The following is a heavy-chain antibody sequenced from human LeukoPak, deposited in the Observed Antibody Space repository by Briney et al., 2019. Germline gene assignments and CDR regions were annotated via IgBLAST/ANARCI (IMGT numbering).Heavy chain of an antibody. V-gene: IGHV3-23*01. CDR2: ISGSGGST. Sequence: GGSLRLSCAASGFTFSSYAMSWVRQAPGKGLEWVSAISGSGGSTYYADSVKGRFTISRDNSKNTLYLQMNSLRAEDTAVYYCAKVRLWLVRPYGYFDYWGQGTLVTVSS. J-gene: IGHJ4*02. CDR1: GFTFSSYA. D-gene: IGHD6-19*01. CDR3: AKVRLWLVRPYGYFDY.